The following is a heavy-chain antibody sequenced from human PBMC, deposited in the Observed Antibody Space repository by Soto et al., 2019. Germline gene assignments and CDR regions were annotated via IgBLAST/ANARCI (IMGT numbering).Heavy chain of an antibody. CDR3: P. Sequence: QVQLQESGPGLVRPSETLSLTCSVSGGSMNSYYWSWIRQPPGKGLEWLGYVYSGGTSKYNVSVESRITMSLTAAYFCARYSPPKKSYDSNPGWFDPWGQGTLVAVSS. V-gene: IGHV4-4*08. D-gene: IGHD2-15*01. CDR1: GGSMNSYY. CDR2: VYSGGTS. J-gene: IGHJ5*02.